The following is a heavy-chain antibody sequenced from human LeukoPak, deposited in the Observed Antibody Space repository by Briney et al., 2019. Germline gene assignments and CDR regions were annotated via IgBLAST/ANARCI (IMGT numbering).Heavy chain of an antibody. V-gene: IGHV3-23*01. Sequence: GGSLRLSCAASGFTFSSYPMTWVRQAPGKGPEWVSFISDSGGITYYADSVKGRFTVSRDNSKNTLYLQMNSLRAEDTAVYYCAKNTQYSGYYDCWGQGTLVAVSS. CDR2: ISDSGGIT. D-gene: IGHD6-6*01. J-gene: IGHJ4*02. CDR1: GFTFSSYP. CDR3: AKNTQYSGYYDC.